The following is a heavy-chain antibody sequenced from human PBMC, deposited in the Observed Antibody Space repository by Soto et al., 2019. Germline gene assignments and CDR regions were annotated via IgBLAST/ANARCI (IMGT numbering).Heavy chain of an antibody. Sequence: QVQLVESGGGVGQPGRSLTLSCAASGFTFSSHGMHWVRQAPGKGLEWVAVIWHDGSQKYYGRSVKGRFTISRDNSKNTLYLQMNSLRADETAMYYCAFKGEEYFQNWGQGTLGIVSS. J-gene: IGHJ1*01. CDR1: GFTFSSHG. D-gene: IGHD3-16*01. CDR2: IWHDGSQK. CDR3: AFKGEEYFQN. V-gene: IGHV3-33*03.